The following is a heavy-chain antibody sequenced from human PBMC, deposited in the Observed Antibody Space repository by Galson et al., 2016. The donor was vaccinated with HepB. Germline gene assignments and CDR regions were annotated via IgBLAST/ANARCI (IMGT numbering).Heavy chain of an antibody. CDR2: ISVDKGYT. V-gene: IGHV1-18*04. CDR3: ARGGATSGYDP. CDR1: GYTFTSYD. D-gene: IGHD1-26*01. Sequence: SVKVSCKASGYTFTSYDISWVRQAPGQGLEWMGWISVDKGYTNSAQKVQGRVTMTADTSTSTAYMELRSLRSDVTAVYYCARGGATSGYDPWGQGTLVAVSS. J-gene: IGHJ5*02.